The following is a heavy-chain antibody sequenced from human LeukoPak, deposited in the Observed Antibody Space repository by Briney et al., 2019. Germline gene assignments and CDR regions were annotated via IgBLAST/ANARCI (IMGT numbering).Heavy chain of an antibody. J-gene: IGHJ5*02. CDR3: ATGEWLVPRFDP. Sequence: SVKVSCKASGGTFSSYAISWVRQAPGQGLEWMGGIIPIFGTANYAQKFQGRVTMTEDTSTDTAYMELSSLRSEDTAVYYCATGEWLVPRFDPWGQGTLVTVSS. D-gene: IGHD6-19*01. CDR2: IIPIFGTA. CDR1: GGTFSSYA. V-gene: IGHV1-69*06.